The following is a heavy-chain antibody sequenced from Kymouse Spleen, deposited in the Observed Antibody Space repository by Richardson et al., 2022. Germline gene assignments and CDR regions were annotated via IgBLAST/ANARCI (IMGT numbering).Heavy chain of an antibody. V-gene: IGHV4-39*01. Sequence: QLQLQESGPGLVKPSETLSLTCTVSGGSISSSSYYWGWIRQPPGKGLEWIGSIYYSGSTYYNPSLKSRVTISVDTSKNQFSLKLSSVTAADTAVYYCASGSSGWYNYYYYGMDVWGQGTTVTVSS. D-gene: IGHD6-19*01. CDR2: IYYSGST. CDR3: ASGSSGWYNYYYYGMDV. J-gene: IGHJ6*02. CDR1: GGSISSSSYY.